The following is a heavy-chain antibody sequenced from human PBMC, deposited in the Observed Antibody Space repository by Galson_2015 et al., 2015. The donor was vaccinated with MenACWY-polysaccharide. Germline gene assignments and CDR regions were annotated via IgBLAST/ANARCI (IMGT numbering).Heavy chain of an antibody. V-gene: IGHV2-5*02. J-gene: IGHJ4*02. CDR1: GFSVTATGVG. CDR2: LYLDGDK. CDR3: VRLLGGVSFDS. D-gene: IGHD1-26*01. Sequence: PALVKPTQTLSLACTFSGFSVTATGVGVGWIRQPPGKAPEWLGQLYLDGDKSFSPTLGARITITKDNSRDQVVLTMTDMDPVDTATYYCVRLLGGVSFDSWGQGTL.